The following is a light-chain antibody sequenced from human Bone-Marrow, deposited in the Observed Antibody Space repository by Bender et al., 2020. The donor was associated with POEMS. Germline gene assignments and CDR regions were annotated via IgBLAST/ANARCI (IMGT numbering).Light chain of an antibody. CDR1: DSNFGGNN. J-gene: IGLJ2*01. CDR3: QSYNSSLSGVV. Sequence: QSVLTQPPSASGTPGQSVIISCSGTDSNFGGNNVNWYQHLPGTAPRLVVYSNYQRPSGVPARFSGSKSGTSASLAITGLQADDEADYYCQSYNSSLSGVVFGGGTKLTVL. CDR2: SNY. V-gene: IGLV1-44*01.